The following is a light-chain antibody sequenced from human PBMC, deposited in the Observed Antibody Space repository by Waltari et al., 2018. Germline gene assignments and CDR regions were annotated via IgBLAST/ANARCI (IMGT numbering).Light chain of an antibody. CDR2: GKN. J-gene: IGLJ2*01. Sequence: SSELTQDPAVSVALGQTVRITCQGDSLRSYYASWYQQKPGQAPGLVIYGKNNRPSGIPDRFAGSSSGNTASLTITGAQAEDEADYYCNSRDSSGNHLGVVFGGGTKLTVL. CDR1: SLRSYY. CDR3: NSRDSSGNHLGVV. V-gene: IGLV3-19*01.